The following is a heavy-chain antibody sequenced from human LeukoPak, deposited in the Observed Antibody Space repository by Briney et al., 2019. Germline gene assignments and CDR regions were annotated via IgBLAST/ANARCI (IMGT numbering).Heavy chain of an antibody. J-gene: IGHJ4*02. D-gene: IGHD1-26*01. CDR3: ARFPAVGATFDY. V-gene: IGHV1-2*02. CDR2: INPNSGGT. CDR1: GYTFTGYY. Sequence: GASVKVSCKTSGYTFTGYYMHWVRQAPGQGLEWMGWINPNSGGTNYAQKFQGRVTMTRDTSISTAYMELSRLRSDDTAVYYCARFPAVGATFDYWGQGTLVTVSS.